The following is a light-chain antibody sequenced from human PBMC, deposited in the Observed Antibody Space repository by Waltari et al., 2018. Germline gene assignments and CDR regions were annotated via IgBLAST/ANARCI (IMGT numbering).Light chain of an antibody. CDR3: ATWDNSLTAVV. CDR2: DNY. J-gene: IGLJ2*01. Sequence: QSVLTQPPSVSAPPGQKVTISCSGRSSNIGNYLVSWYHQLPGATPKLLIYDNYKRPSGIPDRFSASKSGTSATLDIAGLQIGDEADYYCATWDNSLTAVVFGGGTKLTVL. V-gene: IGLV1-51*01. CDR1: SSNIGNYL.